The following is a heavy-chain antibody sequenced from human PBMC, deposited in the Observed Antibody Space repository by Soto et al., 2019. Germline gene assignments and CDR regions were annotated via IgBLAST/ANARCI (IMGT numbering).Heavy chain of an antibody. V-gene: IGHV3-30*18. CDR1: GFTFSSYG. J-gene: IGHJ3*02. D-gene: IGHD2-8*01. Sequence: AGGSLRLSCAASGFTFSSYGMHWVRQAPGKGLEWVAVISYDGSNKYYADSVKGRFTISRDNSKNTLYLQMNSLGAEDTAVYYCAKTYCTNGVCYTDAFDIWGQGTMVT. CDR2: ISYDGSNK. CDR3: AKTYCTNGVCYTDAFDI.